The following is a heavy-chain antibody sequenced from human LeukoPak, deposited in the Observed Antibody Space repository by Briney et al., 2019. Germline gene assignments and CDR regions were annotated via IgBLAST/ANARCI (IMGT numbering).Heavy chain of an antibody. V-gene: IGHV4-59*01. CDR1: GACISSYY. Sequence: SETLSLTCTVSGACISSYYWSWIRQPPGKELEWIGYFYYSGDTNYNPSLRSRVTISVDTSKNQFSLKLSSMTAADTAVYYCAREAGNYGSGIFDSWGQGTLVTVSS. D-gene: IGHD3-10*01. J-gene: IGHJ4*02. CDR2: FYYSGDT. CDR3: AREAGNYGSGIFDS.